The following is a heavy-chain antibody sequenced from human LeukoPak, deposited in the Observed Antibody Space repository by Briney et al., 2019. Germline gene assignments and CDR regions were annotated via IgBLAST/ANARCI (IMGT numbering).Heavy chain of an antibody. CDR3: ATLNDILTGYRYFDY. V-gene: IGHV4-59*01. D-gene: IGHD3-9*01. CDR1: GGSISSYY. CDR2: IYYSGST. Sequence: PSETLSLTCTVSGGSISSYYWSWIRQPPGKGLEWIGYIYYSGSTNYNPSFKSRVTISVDTSKNQFSLKLSSVTAADTAVYYCATLNDILTGYRYFDYWGQGTLVTVSS. J-gene: IGHJ4*02.